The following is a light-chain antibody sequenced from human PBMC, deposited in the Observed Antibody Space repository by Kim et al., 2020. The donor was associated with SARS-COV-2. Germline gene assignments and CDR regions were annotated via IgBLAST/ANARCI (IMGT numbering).Light chain of an antibody. CDR3: NSFTISTTWV. CDR2: DVN. CDR1: NTDVGRYDY. V-gene: IGLV2-14*03. J-gene: IGLJ3*02. Sequence: QSALTQPASVSGSPGQSITISCTGTNTDVGRYDYVSWFQQHPGKAPKLIIYDVNNRPSGISDRFSGSKSGNTASLTISGLQAEDEADYYCNSFTISTTWVFGGGTKLTVL.